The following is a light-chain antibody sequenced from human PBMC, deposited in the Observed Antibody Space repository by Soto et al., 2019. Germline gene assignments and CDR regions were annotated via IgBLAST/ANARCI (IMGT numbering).Light chain of an antibody. V-gene: IGLV2-14*01. CDR2: EVS. CDR1: SSDVGGYNY. CDR3: SSYTSSSTLE. J-gene: IGLJ2*01. Sequence: QSALTQPASVSGSPGQSITISCTGTSSDVGGYNYVSWYQQHPGKAPKLMIYEVSNRPSGVFNRFSGSKSGNTASLTISGLQAEDEADYYCSSYTSSSTLEIGGGTKLTVL.